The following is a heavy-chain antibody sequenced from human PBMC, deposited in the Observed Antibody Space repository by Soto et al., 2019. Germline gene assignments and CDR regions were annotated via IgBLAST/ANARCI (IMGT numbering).Heavy chain of an antibody. J-gene: IGHJ6*03. V-gene: IGHV4-39*01. CDR3: DTSSSRSYYYYYMDV. D-gene: IGHD6-13*01. Sequence: SETLSLTCTVSGGSISSSSYYWGWIRQPPGKGLEWIGSIYYSGSTYYNPSLKSRVTISVDTSKNQFSLKLSSVTAADTAVYYCDTSSSRSYYYYYMDVWGKGTTVTVSS. CDR1: GGSISSSSYY. CDR2: IYYSGST.